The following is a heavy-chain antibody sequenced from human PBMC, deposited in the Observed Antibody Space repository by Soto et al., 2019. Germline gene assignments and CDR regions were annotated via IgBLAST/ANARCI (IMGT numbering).Heavy chain of an antibody. Sequence: EVQLVESGGGLVQPGGSLRLSCAASGFTVSSNYMSWVRQAPGKGLEWVSVIYSGGSTYYADSVKGRFTISRDNSKNTLYLQRNSLGAGDTAVYYCASQGDGGGGSCYPGGYSYYYYMDVWGKGTTFTVSS. CDR1: GFTVSSNY. D-gene: IGHD2-15*01. V-gene: IGHV3-66*04. J-gene: IGHJ6*03. CDR2: IYSGGST. CDR3: ASQGDGGGGSCYPGGYSYYYYMDV.